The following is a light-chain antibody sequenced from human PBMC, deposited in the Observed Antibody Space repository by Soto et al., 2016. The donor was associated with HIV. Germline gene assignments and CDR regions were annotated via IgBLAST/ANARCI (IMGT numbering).Light chain of an antibody. Sequence: SFALTQSPSVSVAPGKTATITCEGDSVESKSVHWYQQKAGQAPVLVVYDDNDRPSGIPERFSGSNSENTATLTITRVEAGDEADYYCQVWDSSRDHVVFGGGTKFDRP. CDR2: DDN. CDR3: QVWDSSRDHVV. J-gene: IGLJ2*01. CDR1: SVESKS. V-gene: IGLV3-21*03.